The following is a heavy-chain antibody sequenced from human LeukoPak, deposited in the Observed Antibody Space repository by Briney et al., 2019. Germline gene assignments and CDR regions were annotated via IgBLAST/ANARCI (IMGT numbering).Heavy chain of an antibody. CDR2: ISSTSGTI. D-gene: IGHD3-10*01. V-gene: IGHV3-48*01. J-gene: IGHJ4*02. CDR1: GFTCSSYS. Sequence: GGSLRLSCAASGFTCSSYSMNWVRQAPGKGLEWVSYISSTSGTIYYADSVKGRFTISRDNAKNSLYLQMNSLRAEDTAVYYCARGAVQDWGQGTLVTVSS. CDR3: ARGAVQD.